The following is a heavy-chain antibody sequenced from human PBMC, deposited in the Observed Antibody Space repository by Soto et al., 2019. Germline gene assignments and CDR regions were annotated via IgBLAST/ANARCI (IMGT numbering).Heavy chain of an antibody. D-gene: IGHD1-26*01. V-gene: IGHV4-39*01. CDR2: IYYSGST. CDR1: GGSISSSSYY. Sequence: QLQLQESGPGLVKPSETLSLTCTVSGGSISSSSYYWGWIRQPPGKGLEWIGSIYYSGSTYYTPSRKSRVPISEDTSTSQSALNLSSVTAADTAVYYCARLLVGATQPIGYRGQGTLVTVSS. J-gene: IGHJ4*02. CDR3: ARLLVGATQPIGY.